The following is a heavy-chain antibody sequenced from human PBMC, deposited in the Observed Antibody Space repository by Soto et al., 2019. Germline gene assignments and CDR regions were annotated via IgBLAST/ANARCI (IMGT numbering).Heavy chain of an antibody. Sequence: ASVKVSCKASGYTFTSYAMHWVRQAPGQRLEWMGWINAGNGNTKYSQKFQGRVTITRDTSASTAYMELSSLRSEDTAVYYCARDWDYYGSGSYSKRPPFDYWGQGTLVTVSS. CDR2: INAGNGNT. CDR1: GYTFTSYA. D-gene: IGHD3-10*01. J-gene: IGHJ4*02. CDR3: ARDWDYYGSGSYSKRPPFDY. V-gene: IGHV1-3*01.